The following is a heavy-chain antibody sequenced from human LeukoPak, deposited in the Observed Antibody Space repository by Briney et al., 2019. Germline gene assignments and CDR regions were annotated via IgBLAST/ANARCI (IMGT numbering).Heavy chain of an antibody. CDR3: ARESYGDFYFDY. Sequence: AGGSLGLSCAASRFTFSSYSMHWVRQAPGKGLEWVALISKDGSITFYADSVKGRFTISRDNSKNTLYLQINSLRTEDTSVYFCARESYGDFYFDYWGQGTLVTVSS. D-gene: IGHD4-17*01. CDR1: RFTFSSYS. CDR2: ISKDGSIT. V-gene: IGHV3-30*04. J-gene: IGHJ4*02.